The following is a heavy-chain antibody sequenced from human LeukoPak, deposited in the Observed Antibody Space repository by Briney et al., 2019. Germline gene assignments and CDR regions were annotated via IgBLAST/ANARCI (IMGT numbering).Heavy chain of an antibody. D-gene: IGHD3-16*01. J-gene: IGHJ4*02. V-gene: IGHV3-30*02. Sequence: GGALRLSCAASGFTFSRDGLHWVRQAPGKGLEWVAFIRSDGSTTYYDAAAKGRLTVSSNNSNNTLQLQMDSLRTEDTAVYYCAKVPHSWGLFDSWGQGTLVTVSS. CDR1: GFTFSRDG. CDR3: AKVPHSWGLFDS. CDR2: IRSDGSTT.